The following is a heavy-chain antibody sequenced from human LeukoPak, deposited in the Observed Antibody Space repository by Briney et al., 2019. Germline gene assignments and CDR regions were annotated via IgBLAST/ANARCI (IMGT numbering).Heavy chain of an antibody. J-gene: IGHJ4*02. CDR3: ARESHCSGGSCYFDY. CDR2: INPSDGST. V-gene: IGHV1-46*01. Sequence: GASVKVSCKASGYTFSSYYVHWVRQAPGQGLEWMAIINPSDGSTSYVQRFQGRVTLTRDTSTNTVYMELSSLRSEDTAIYYCARESHCSGGSCYFDYWGQGTLVTVSS. D-gene: IGHD2-15*01. CDR1: GYTFSSYY.